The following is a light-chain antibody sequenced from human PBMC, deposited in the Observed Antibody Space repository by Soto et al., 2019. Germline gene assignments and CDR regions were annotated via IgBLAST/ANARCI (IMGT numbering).Light chain of an antibody. Sequence: AIRMTPSPSSFSASTVDRVTITCRASQGISSYLAWYQQKPGKAPKLLIYAASTLQSGVPSRFSGSGSGTDFTLTISCLQSEDFATYYCQQYYSYPSTFGQGTRLEIK. V-gene: IGKV1-8*01. J-gene: IGKJ5*01. CDR3: QQYYSYPST. CDR1: QGISSY. CDR2: AAS.